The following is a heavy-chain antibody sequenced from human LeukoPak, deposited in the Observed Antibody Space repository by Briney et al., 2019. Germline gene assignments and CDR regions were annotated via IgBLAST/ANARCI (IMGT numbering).Heavy chain of an antibody. CDR2: IYHSGST. CDR3: ARVGITIFGVDWYYFDY. CDR1: GYSISSGYY. V-gene: IGHV4-38-2*02. J-gene: IGHJ4*02. D-gene: IGHD3-3*01. Sequence: SETLSLTCTVSGYSISSGYYWGWIRQPPGKGLEWIGSIYHSGSTYYNPSLKSRVTISVDTSKNQFSLKLSSVTAADTAVHYCARVGITIFGVDWYYFDYWGQGTLVTVSS.